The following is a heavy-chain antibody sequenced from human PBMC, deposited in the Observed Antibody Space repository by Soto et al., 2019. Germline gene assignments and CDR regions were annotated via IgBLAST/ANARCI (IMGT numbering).Heavy chain of an antibody. V-gene: IGHV3-48*03. Sequence: EVHLVESGGGLVQPGGSLRLSCAASGFTFSSYEMNWVRQAPGKGLEWVSYISYSGSTLHYADSVKGRFTISRDNAKNSLYLQVNSLRAEDTAVYYCATLRTWTDSDSWWFDPWGQGTLVTVSS. D-gene: IGHD1-7*01. CDR2: ISYSGSTL. J-gene: IGHJ5*02. CDR1: GFTFSSYE. CDR3: ATLRTWTDSDSWWFDP.